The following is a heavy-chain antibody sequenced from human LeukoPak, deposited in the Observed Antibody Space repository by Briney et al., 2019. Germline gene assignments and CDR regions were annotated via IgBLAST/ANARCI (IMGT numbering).Heavy chain of an antibody. D-gene: IGHD2-2*01. CDR3: AKEPREYCSSTSCPNWFDS. CDR1: GFTFNHYA. CDR2: ISPSGGTT. J-gene: IGHJ5*01. Sequence: GSLRLSCAASGFTFNHYAMSWVRQAPGKGPEWGSAISPSGGTTYYADSVKGRFTISRDNSENTLFLQMNSLRAEDTAVYYCAKEPREYCSSTSCPNWFDSWGQGTLVTASS. V-gene: IGHV3-23*01.